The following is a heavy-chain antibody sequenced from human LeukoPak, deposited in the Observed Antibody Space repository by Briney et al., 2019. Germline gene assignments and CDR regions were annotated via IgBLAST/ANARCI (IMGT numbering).Heavy chain of an antibody. CDR1: GFTFSSYA. CDR3: ARELFGLGSCPDY. CDR2: VWHGGSNR. V-gene: IGHV3-33*01. Sequence: GGSLRLSCTAPGFTFSSYAIHWIRQAPGKGLEWVALVWHGGSNRYYSEAVKGRFTISRDNSKNTVYLQINSLRAEDTAVYYCARELFGLGSCPDYWGQGTRVTVSS. D-gene: IGHD3-10*01. J-gene: IGHJ4*02.